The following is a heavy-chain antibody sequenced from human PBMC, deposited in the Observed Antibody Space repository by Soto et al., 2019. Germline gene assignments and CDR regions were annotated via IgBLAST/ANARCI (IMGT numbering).Heavy chain of an antibody. CDR3: ATDPAIYSSKFDYGLDG. V-gene: IGHV3-48*03. CDR1: GFTFSSYE. Sequence: GGSRRLSGAVSGFTFSSYEMNWVRQAPGNGLEWVSYIGTSGKTIYYADSVRGRFTISRDNAKNSLYLQMNSLKAEDTAVYFCATDPAIYSSKFDYGLDGWGRGTT. J-gene: IGHJ6*01. CDR2: IGTSGKTI. D-gene: IGHD5-18*01.